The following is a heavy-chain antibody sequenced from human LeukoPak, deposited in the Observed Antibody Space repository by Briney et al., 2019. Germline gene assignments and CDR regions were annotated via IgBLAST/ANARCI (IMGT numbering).Heavy chain of an antibody. CDR3: AKGSSSGWYDSFDY. CDR1: GGSIGSYY. D-gene: IGHD6-19*01. CDR2: IYYSGST. J-gene: IGHJ4*02. Sequence: PSETLSLTCTVSGGSIGSYYWSWIRQPPGKGLEWIGYIYYSGSTNYNPSLKSRVTISVDTSKNQFSLKLSSVTAADTAVYYCAKGSSSGWYDSFDYWGQGTLVTVSS. V-gene: IGHV4-59*08.